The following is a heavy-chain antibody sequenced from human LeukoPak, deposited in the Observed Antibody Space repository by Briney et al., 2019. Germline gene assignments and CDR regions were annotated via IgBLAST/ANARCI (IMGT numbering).Heavy chain of an antibody. J-gene: IGHJ4*02. CDR3: ARVTTAYYYDSSGYYFDY. CDR2: ISAYNGNT. CDR1: GHTFTSYG. D-gene: IGHD3-22*01. V-gene: IGHV1-18*01. Sequence: ASVKVSCKASGHTFTSYGISWVRQAPGQGLEWMGWISAYNGNTNYAQKLQGRVTMTTDTSTSTAYMELRSLRSDDTAVYYCARVTTAYYYDSSGYYFDYWGQGTLVTVSS.